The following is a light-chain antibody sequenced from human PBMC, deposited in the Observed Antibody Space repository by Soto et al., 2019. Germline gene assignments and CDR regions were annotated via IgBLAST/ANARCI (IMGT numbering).Light chain of an antibody. J-gene: IGKJ1*01. V-gene: IGKV1-5*01. CDR3: QQYNSYSPT. CDR1: QGISSW. Sequence: DVQITQSPYSVSASVGDRVTITFRASQGISSWLAWYQQKPGKAPKLLIYDASSLESGVPSRFSGSGSGTEFTLTISSLQPDDFATYYCQQYNSYSPTFGQGTKVDI. CDR2: DAS.